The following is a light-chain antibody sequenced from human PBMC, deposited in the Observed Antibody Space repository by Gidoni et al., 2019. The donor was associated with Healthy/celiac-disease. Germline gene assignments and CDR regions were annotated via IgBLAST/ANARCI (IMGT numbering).Light chain of an antibody. J-gene: IGKJ2*01. CDR3: LQDYNYPYT. CDR1: QGIRK. V-gene: IGKV1-6*01. CDR2: AAS. Sequence: AIQMTQSPSPLSASVGDRVTITCRASQGIRKPGKAPKLLIYAASSLQSGVPSRFSGSGSGTDFTLTIRSLQPDDFATYYCLQDYNYPYTFGQGTKLEIK.